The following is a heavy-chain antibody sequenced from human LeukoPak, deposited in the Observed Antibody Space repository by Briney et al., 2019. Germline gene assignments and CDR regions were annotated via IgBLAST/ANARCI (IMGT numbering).Heavy chain of an antibody. CDR1: GYTFTGYY. Sequence: ASVKVSCKASGYTFTGYYMHWVRQAPGQGLEWMGWINPNSGGTNYAQKFQGWVTMTRDTSISTAYMELSRLRSDDTAVYYCARVAVRGDPTYPSNWFDPWGQGTLVTVSS. CDR3: ARVAVRGDPTYPSNWFDP. D-gene: IGHD3-10*01. CDR2: INPNSGGT. V-gene: IGHV1-2*04. J-gene: IGHJ5*02.